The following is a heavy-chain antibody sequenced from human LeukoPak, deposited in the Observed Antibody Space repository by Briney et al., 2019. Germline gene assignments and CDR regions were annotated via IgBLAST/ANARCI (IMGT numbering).Heavy chain of an antibody. Sequence: GASVKVSCKASGYTFTRYYMHWVRQAPEQGLEWMGIINPSGGSTSYAQKFQGRVTMTRDTSTSTVYMELSSLRSEDTAVYYCARDGSYGDAFDIWGQGTMVTVSS. CDR3: ARDGSYGDAFDI. J-gene: IGHJ3*02. CDR1: GYTFTRYY. D-gene: IGHD3-10*01. CDR2: INPSGGST. V-gene: IGHV1-46*01.